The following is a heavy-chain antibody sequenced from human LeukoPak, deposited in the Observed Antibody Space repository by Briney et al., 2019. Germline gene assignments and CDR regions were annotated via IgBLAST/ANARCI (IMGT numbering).Heavy chain of an antibody. D-gene: IGHD3-9*01. J-gene: IGHJ4*02. V-gene: IGHV3-23*01. CDR1: GFTFSSYA. CDR2: MSGSGGRT. CDR3: AKPATYYDILTGYDY. Sequence: GGSLRLSCAASGFTFSSYAMSWVRQAPGTWLEWVSAMSGSGGRTDYADSVKGRFTISRDNSKNSLYLQMISLRAEDTALYYCAKPATYYDILTGYDYWGQGTLVTVSS.